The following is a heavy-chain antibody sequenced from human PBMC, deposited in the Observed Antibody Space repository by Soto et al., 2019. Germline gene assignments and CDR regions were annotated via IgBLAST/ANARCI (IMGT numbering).Heavy chain of an antibody. CDR2: IYHSGST. J-gene: IGHJ5*02. CDR1: GGSISSSNW. D-gene: IGHD3-22*01. CDR3: AREPRYYYDSSGYLNWFDP. V-gene: IGHV4-4*02. Sequence: SETLSLTCAVSGGSISSSNWWSWVRKPPGKGLEWIGEIYHSGSTNYNPSLKSRVTISVDKSKNSLYLQMNSLRDEDTAVYYCAREPRYYYDSSGYLNWFDPWGQGTLVTVSS.